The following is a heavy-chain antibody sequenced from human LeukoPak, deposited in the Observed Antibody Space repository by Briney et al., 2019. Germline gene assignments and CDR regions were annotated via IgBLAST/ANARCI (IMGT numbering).Heavy chain of an antibody. J-gene: IGHJ3*02. CDR1: GYTFTSYY. D-gene: IGHD6-13*01. CDR2: INPSGGST. CDR3: ATYQLYYSGSWYDHDAFDI. Sequence: ASVKVSCKASGYTFTSYYMHWVRQAPGQGLEWMGIINPSGGSTSYAQKFQGRVTMTRDTSTSTVYMELSSLRSEDTAVYYCATYQLYYSGSWYDHDAFDIWGQGTMVTVSS. V-gene: IGHV1-46*01.